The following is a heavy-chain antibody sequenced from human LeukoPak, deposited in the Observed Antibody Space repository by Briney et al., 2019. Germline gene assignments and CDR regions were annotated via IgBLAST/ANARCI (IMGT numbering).Heavy chain of an antibody. CDR3: ARTHRTGYSRGWYVPLVDY. D-gene: IGHD6-19*01. J-gene: IGHJ4*02. CDR1: GYTFTGYY. V-gene: IGHV1-2*02. CDR2: INPNSGGT. Sequence: GASVKVSCKASGYTFTGYYMHWVRQAPGQGLEWMGWINPNSGGTNYAQKFQGRVTMTRDTSISTAYMELSRLRSDDTAVYYCARTHRTGYSRGWYVPLVDYWGQGTLVTVSS.